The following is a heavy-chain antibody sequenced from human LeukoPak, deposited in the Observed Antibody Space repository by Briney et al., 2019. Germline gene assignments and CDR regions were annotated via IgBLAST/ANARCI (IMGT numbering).Heavy chain of an antibody. CDR1: GFTFSSYG. CDR2: ISYDGSNK. J-gene: IGHJ4*02. Sequence: GRSLRLSCAASGFTFSSYGMHWVRQAPGKGLEWVAVISYDGSNKYYADSVKGRFTISRDNSKNTLYLQMNSLRAEDTAVYYCAREHSSSWDQFDYWGQGTPVTVSS. CDR3: AREHSSSWDQFDY. D-gene: IGHD6-13*01. V-gene: IGHV3-30*03.